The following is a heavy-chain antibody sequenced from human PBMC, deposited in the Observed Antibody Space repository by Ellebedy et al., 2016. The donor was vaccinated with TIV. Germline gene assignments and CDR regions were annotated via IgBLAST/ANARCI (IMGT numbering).Heavy chain of an antibody. V-gene: IGHV4-31*03. CDR2: MYHSGST. J-gene: IGHJ4*02. D-gene: IGHD4-17*01. CDR3: ATAPGDYFDY. CDR1: GGSISSGGYY. Sequence: MPSETLSLTCTVSGGSISSGGYYWSWIRQHPGKGLEWIGYMYHSGSTNYNPSLKSRVTIAAATSKNQFSLKLSSVTAADTAVYYCATAPGDYFDYWGQGTLVTVSS.